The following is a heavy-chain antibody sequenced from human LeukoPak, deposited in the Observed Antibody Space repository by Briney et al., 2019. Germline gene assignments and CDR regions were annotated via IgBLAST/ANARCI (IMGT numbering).Heavy chain of an antibody. CDR1: GYTFTGYY. V-gene: IGHV1-46*01. CDR2: INPSGGST. J-gene: IGHJ4*02. Sequence: ASVKVSCKASGYTFTGYYMHWVRQAPGQGLEWMGIINPSGGSTSCAQKFQGRVTMTRDMSTSTVYMELSSLRSEDTAVYYCARAIPSGGSYPFDYWGQGTLVTVSS. D-gene: IGHD1-26*01. CDR3: ARAIPSGGSYPFDY.